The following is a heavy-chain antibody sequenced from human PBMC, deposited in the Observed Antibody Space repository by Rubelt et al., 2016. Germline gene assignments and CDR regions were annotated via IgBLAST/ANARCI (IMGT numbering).Heavy chain of an antibody. CDR2: INHSGST. V-gene: IGHV4-34*01. D-gene: IGHD6-13*01. J-gene: IGHJ5*02. CDR1: GGSFSGYY. Sequence: VQLQQWGAGLLKPSETLSLTCAVYGGSFSGYYWSWIRQPPGKGLEWIGEINHSGSTNYNPSLKSRGTISVDTSKNQFSLKLSSVTAADTAVYYCARLHSSSWYTPWGQGTLVTVSS. CDR3: ARLHSSSWYTP.